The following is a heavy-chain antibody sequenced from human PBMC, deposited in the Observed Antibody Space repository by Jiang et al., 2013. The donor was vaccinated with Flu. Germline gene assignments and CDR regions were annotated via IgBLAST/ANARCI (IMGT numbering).Heavy chain of an antibody. V-gene: IGHV4-34*01. J-gene: IGHJ5*02. CDR1: GGSFSGYY. D-gene: IGHD6-6*01. CDR2: INHSGST. CDR3: ARGHHYIAARNGNWFDP. Sequence: KPSETLSLTCAVYGGSFSGYYWSWIRQPPGKGLEWIGEINHSGSTNYNPSLKSRVTISVDTSKNQFSLKLSSVTAADTAVYYCARGHHYIAARNGNWFDPWGQGTLVTVSS.